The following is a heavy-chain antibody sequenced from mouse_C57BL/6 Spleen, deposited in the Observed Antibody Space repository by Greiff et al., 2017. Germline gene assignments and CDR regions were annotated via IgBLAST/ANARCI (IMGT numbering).Heavy chain of an antibody. Sequence: VKLVESDAELVKPGASVKISCKVSGYTFTDHTIHWMKQRPEQGLEWIGYIYPRDGSTKYNEKFKGKATLTADKSSSTAYMQLNSLTSEDSAVYFCAREGNYYGSSRYWYFDVWGTGTTVTVSS. D-gene: IGHD1-1*01. CDR3: AREGNYYGSSRYWYFDV. V-gene: IGHV1-78*01. J-gene: IGHJ1*03. CDR2: IYPRDGST. CDR1: GYTFTDHT.